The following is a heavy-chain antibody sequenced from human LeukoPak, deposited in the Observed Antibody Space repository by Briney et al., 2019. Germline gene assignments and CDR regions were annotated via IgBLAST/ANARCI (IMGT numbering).Heavy chain of an antibody. CDR3: ARSPSGSRFDS. D-gene: IGHD3-22*01. CDR1: GGSVNRGTFF. Sequence: SETLSLTCAVSGGSVNRGTFFWTWIRQPPAKGLEWIGYISNIWSTNYNPSLKSRVTISSDTSKTQFSLRVTYVTAAAMAVYYCARSPSGSRFDSWGQGTLVTVSS. CDR2: ISNIWST. V-gene: IGHV4-61*01. J-gene: IGHJ4*02.